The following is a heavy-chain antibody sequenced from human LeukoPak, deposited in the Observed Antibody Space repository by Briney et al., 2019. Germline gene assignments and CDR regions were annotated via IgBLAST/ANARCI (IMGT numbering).Heavy chain of an antibody. CDR2: YDPEDDER. CDR3: STETAGNY. J-gene: IGHJ4*02. D-gene: IGHD3-10*01. V-gene: IGHV1-24*01. CDR1: GHTLRDLS. Sequence: GASVNVSCKAFGHTLRDLSIHWVRQAPGKGLESMGGYDPEDDERIYSEKFLGRVTLTEDTSTDTAYMELTSLRSDDTAVYYCSTETAGNYWGQGTLVTVSS.